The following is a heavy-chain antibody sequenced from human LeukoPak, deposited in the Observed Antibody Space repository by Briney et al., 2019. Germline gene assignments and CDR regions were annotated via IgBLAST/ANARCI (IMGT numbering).Heavy chain of an antibody. V-gene: IGHV3-66*01. CDR2: IYSGGST. CDR3: AREGYYGSGPQYYYYMDV. D-gene: IGHD3-10*01. Sequence: GGSLRLSCAASGFTFSSNYMSWVRQAPGKGLEWVSVIYSGGSTYYADSVKGRFTISRGNSKNTLYLQMNSLRAEDTAVYYCAREGYYGSGPQYYYYMDVWGKGTTVTISS. J-gene: IGHJ6*03. CDR1: GFTFSSNY.